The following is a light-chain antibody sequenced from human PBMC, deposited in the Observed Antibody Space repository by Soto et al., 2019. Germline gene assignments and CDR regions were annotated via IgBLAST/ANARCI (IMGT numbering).Light chain of an antibody. CDR3: PACHDSLNAVV. V-gene: IGLV1-44*01. Sequence: QSVLTQPPSASGPPGQRVTISCSGSSSNIGSNTVNWYQQLPGTAPKLLIYSDNQRPSGVPDRFSGSKSGTSASLAISGLQSEDEAYYYCPACHDSLNAVVFRRGTKLPVL. CDR2: SDN. J-gene: IGLJ2*01. CDR1: SSNIGSNT.